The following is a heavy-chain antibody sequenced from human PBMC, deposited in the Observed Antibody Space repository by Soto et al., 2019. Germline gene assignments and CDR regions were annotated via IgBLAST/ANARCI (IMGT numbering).Heavy chain of an antibody. CDR1: GGTFSSYA. CDR2: IIPIFGTA. J-gene: IGHJ5*02. CDR3: ARDGYCSGGSCYLGNWFDP. D-gene: IGHD2-15*01. Sequence: QVQLVQSGAEVKKPGSSVKVSCKASGGTFSSYAISWVRQAPGQGLEWMGGIIPIFGTANYEQKFQGRVTITADESTSTAYMELSSLRSEDTAVYYCARDGYCSGGSCYLGNWFDPWGQGTLVTVSS. V-gene: IGHV1-69*01.